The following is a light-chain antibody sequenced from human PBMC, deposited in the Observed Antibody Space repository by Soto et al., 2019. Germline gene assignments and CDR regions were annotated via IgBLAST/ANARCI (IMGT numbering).Light chain of an antibody. CDR2: AAS. J-gene: IGKJ1*01. CDR1: QSISSY. V-gene: IGKV1-39*01. Sequence: DIQMTQSPSSLSASVGDRVTITCRASQSISSYLNWYQQKPGKAPKLLIYAASSLQSGVPSRFSGSGSGTDFTFTINNLLPEDFAIYYCQQTYSTPRTFGQGTKVDIK. CDR3: QQTYSTPRT.